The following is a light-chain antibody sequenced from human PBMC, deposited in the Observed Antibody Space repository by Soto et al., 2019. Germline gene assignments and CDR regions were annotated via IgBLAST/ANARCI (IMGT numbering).Light chain of an antibody. V-gene: IGKV3-20*01. CDR2: GAS. J-gene: IGKJ1*01. Sequence: EIVLTQSPGTLSLSPVERATLSCRASQSVSNNYLAWYQQKPGQAPRLLIYGASNRATGIPDRFSGSGSGTDFTLTISRLEPEDFAVYYCQQYGNSRTFGQGTKV. CDR3: QQYGNSRT. CDR1: QSVSNNY.